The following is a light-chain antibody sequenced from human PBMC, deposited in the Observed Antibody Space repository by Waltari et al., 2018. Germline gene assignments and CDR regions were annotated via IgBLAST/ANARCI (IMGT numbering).Light chain of an antibody. CDR1: QSISSY. CDR2: AAS. CDR3: QQSFNTPLT. V-gene: IGKV1-39*01. Sequence: DIQMTQSPSSLSASVGDRVTITCRASQSISSYLNWYQQKPGKAPKLLIYAASSLQSGVPSRFSGSGSGTDFNFTIISLQPEDFAAYYCQQSFNTPLTFGGGTTVAIK. J-gene: IGKJ4*01.